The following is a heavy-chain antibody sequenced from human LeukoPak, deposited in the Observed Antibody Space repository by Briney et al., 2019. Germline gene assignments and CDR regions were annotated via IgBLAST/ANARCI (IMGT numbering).Heavy chain of an antibody. CDR3: ARGRGGGGSSNNWFDP. D-gene: IGHD2-15*01. Sequence: SETLSLTCAVSGYSISSYYWSWIRQPPGKGLEWIGYIYYSGSTNYNPSLKSRVSISVDTSKNQFSLKLSSVTAADTAVYYCARGRGGGGSSNNWFDPWGQGTLVTVSS. CDR1: GYSISSYY. V-gene: IGHV4-59*01. J-gene: IGHJ5*02. CDR2: IYYSGST.